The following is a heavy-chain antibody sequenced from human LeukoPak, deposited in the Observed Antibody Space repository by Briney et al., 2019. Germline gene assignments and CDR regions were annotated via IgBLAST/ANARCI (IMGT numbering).Heavy chain of an antibody. D-gene: IGHD6-19*01. CDR2: ISAYNGNT. V-gene: IGHV1-18*01. Sequence: GASVKVSCKASGYTFTSYGISWVRQAPGQGLEWMGWISAYNGNTNYAQKLQGRVTMTTDTSTSTAHMELRSLRSDDTAVYYCARGIAVAGTPYYYYYYMDVWGKGTTVTVSS. CDR1: GYTFTSYG. CDR3: ARGIAVAGTPYYYYYYMDV. J-gene: IGHJ6*03.